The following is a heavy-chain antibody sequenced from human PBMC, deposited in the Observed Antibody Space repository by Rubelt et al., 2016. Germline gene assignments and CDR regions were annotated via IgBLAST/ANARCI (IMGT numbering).Heavy chain of an antibody. V-gene: IGHV3-11*01. CDR2: ISSSGSTI. CDR1: GFTFSDYY. J-gene: IGHJ1*01. D-gene: IGHD4-23*01. CDR3: AKVGDGGNYASPLILVQH. Sequence: PGGSLRLSCAASGFTFSDYYMSWIRQAPGKGLEWVSYISSSGSTIYYADSVKGRFTISRDNAKNSLYLQMNSLRAEDTAVYYCAKVGDGGNYASPLILVQHWGQGTLVTVSS.